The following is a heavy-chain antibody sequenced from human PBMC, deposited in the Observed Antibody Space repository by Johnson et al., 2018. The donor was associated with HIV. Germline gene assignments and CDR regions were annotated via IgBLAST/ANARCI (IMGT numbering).Heavy chain of an antibody. CDR3: AREIIVGPTTSDSDAFDI. J-gene: IGHJ3*02. V-gene: IGHV3-48*03. Sequence: VQLVESGGGLVQPGGSLRLSCAASGFTFSDYELNWVRQAPGKGLQWVSYISSSGYTIYYADSVKGRFTISRDNAKNSLFLQMNSLRAEDKAVYYCAREIIVGPTTSDSDAFDIWGQGTIVSVSS. CDR2: ISSSGYTI. D-gene: IGHD1-26*01. CDR1: GFTFSDYE.